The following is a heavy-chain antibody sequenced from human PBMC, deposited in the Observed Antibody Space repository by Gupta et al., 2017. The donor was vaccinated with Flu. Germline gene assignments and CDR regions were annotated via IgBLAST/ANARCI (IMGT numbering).Heavy chain of an antibody. CDR2: ISGSGGST. V-gene: IGHV3-23*01. CDR1: GFTFSSYA. D-gene: IGHD6-13*01. Sequence: EVQLLESGGGLVQPGGSLRLSCAASGFTFSSYAMSWVRQAPGKGLEWVSAISGSGGSTYYADSVKGRFTISRDNSKNTLYLQMNSLRAEDTAVYYCAKLPAGPRLLISSSWYYFDYWGQGTLVTVSS. CDR3: AKLPAGPRLLISSSWYYFDY. J-gene: IGHJ4*02.